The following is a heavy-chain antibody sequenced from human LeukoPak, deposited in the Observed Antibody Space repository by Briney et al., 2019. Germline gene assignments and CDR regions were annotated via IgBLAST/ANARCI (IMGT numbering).Heavy chain of an antibody. J-gene: IGHJ4*02. D-gene: IGHD6-19*01. CDR1: GFTLSNYW. Sequence: PGGSLRLSCAVSGFTLSNYWMHWVRQAPGKGLEWVSGITWNGGITAYADSVKGRFTISRDNAKNSLYLQMTSLRAEDTALYYCARDGPVAGVELDQWGQGTLVTVSS. CDR3: ARDGPVAGVELDQ. CDR2: ITWNGGIT. V-gene: IGHV3-20*04.